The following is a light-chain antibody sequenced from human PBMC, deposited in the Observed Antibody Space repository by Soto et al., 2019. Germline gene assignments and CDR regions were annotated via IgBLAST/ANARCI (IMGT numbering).Light chain of an antibody. Sequence: DIEMTQSPSSLSASMGDRVTITCRASQAVDNDLAWFQQKTGQAPKSLIYATSRLKSGVPPRFSGSGSGTEFTLTITSLQPDDFGTYYCLQYTSYPLSFGGGTTVEI. CDR3: LQYTSYPLS. J-gene: IGKJ4*01. CDR1: QAVDND. V-gene: IGKV1-16*01. CDR2: ATS.